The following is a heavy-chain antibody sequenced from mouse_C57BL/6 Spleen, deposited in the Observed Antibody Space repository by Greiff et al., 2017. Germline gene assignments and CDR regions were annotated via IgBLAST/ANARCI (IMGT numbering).Heavy chain of an antibody. CDR2: IRLKSDNYAT. CDR3: TTPAWFAY. J-gene: IGHJ3*01. Sequence: EVKLVESGGGLVQPGGSMKLSCVASGFTFSNYWMNWVRQSPEKGLEWVAQIRLKSDNYATHYAESVKGRFTISRDDSKSSVYLQMNNLRAEETGIYYCTTPAWFAYWGQGTLVTVSA. CDR1: GFTFSNYW. V-gene: IGHV6-3*01.